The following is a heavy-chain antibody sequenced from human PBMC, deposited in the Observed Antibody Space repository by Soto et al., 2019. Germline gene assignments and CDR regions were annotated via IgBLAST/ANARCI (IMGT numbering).Heavy chain of an antibody. CDR3: ARHHDS. CDR2: IYYSGST. Sequence: QVQLQESGPGLVKPSETLSLTCTVSGGSISSYYWSWIRQPPGKGLEWIGYIYYSGSTNYNPSLTGRVTITVDTSKNQFSLKLRSVPAAGTAVYYCARHHDSWGQGTLVTVSS. V-gene: IGHV4-59*08. J-gene: IGHJ4*02. CDR1: GGSISSYY.